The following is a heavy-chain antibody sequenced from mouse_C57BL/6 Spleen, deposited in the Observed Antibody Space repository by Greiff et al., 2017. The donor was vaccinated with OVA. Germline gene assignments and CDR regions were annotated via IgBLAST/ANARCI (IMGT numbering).Heavy chain of an antibody. CDR2: IYPGDGDT. J-gene: IGHJ4*01. D-gene: IGHD1-1*02. V-gene: IGHV1-82*01. CDR3: ASSYGGMDY. Sequence: QVQLQQSGPELVKPGASVKISCKASGYAFSSSWMNWVKQRPGKGLEWIGRIYPGDGDTNYNGKFKGKATLTADKSSSTAYMQLSSLTSEDSAVYFCASSYGGMDYWGQGTSVTVSS. CDR1: GYAFSSSW.